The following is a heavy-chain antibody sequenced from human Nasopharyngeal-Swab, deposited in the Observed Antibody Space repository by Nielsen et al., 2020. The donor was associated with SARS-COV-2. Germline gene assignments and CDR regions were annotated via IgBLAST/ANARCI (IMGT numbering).Heavy chain of an antibody. D-gene: IGHD3-22*01. CDR1: GFTFSDYT. CDR3: ARGDDSSGFSITLDY. CDR2: ISSSGSYM. J-gene: IGHJ4*02. Sequence: GGSLRLSCAASGFTFSDYTMNWVRQAPGQGLEWVSSISSSGSYMYYTDSVKGRSTISRDNAKNSLYLQMNSLRAEDTAVYYCARGDDSSGFSITLDYWGQGTLVTVSS. V-gene: IGHV3-21*01.